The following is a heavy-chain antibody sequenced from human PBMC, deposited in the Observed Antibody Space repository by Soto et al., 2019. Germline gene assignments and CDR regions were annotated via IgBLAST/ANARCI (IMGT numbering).Heavy chain of an antibody. D-gene: IGHD4-17*01. CDR1: GFTFSDSA. V-gene: IGHV3-23*01. CDR3: ARLNSGDYGLDYFAY. CDR2: ISGSGGRT. J-gene: IGHJ4*01. Sequence: GGSLRLSCVGSGFTFSDSAMSWVRQAPGKGLEWVSAISGSGGRTYYADSVEGRFTISRDNSKNTLYLQMSALTAGDAAVYYCARLNSGDYGLDYFAYWGHGALVTVSS.